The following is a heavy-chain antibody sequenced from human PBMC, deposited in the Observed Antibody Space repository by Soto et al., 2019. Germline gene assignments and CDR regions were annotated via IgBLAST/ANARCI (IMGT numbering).Heavy chain of an antibody. CDR1: GDSVSSNSAA. J-gene: IGHJ6*02. CDR3: ARDQIVATITVYYYYGMDV. V-gene: IGHV6-1*01. D-gene: IGHD5-12*01. CDR2: TYYRSKWYN. Sequence: AQTLSLTCAISGDSVSSNSAAWNWIRQSPSRGLEWLGRTYYRSKWYNDYAVSVKSRITINPDTSKNQFSLQLNSVTPEDTAVYYCARDQIVATITVYYYYGMDVWGQGTTVTVSS.